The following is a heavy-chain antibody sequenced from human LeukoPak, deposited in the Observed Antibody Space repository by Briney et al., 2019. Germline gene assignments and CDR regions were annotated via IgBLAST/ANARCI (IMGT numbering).Heavy chain of an antibody. CDR3: ARVYGAFDWLRNRFDY. CDR1: GYTFIKRG. J-gene: IGHJ4*02. Sequence: ASVKVSCKPSGYTFIKRGVSWVRQAPGQGLEWMGWISGYKGNTKYAQRVQGRVTMTTDTSTSTAYMELRSLRSDDTAVYYCARVYGAFDWLRNRFDYWGQGTLVTVSS. V-gene: IGHV1-18*01. D-gene: IGHD3-9*01. CDR2: ISGYKGNT.